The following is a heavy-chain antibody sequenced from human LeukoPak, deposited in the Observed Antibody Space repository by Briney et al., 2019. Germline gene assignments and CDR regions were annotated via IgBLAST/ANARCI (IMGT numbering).Heavy chain of an antibody. V-gene: IGHV3-69-1*02. CDR3: ARESGYSSSSYHCYYYMDV. CDR2: ITSSGDI. CDR1: GFTFSGYN. D-gene: IGHD6-6*01. J-gene: IGHJ6*03. Sequence: GGSLRLSCAASGFTFSGYNINWIRQAPGEGLEWVSSITSSGDIFYADSVKGRFTISRDNARNSLSLQMNSLRVGDTAVYFCARESGYSSSSYHCYYYMDVWGKGTTVTVSS.